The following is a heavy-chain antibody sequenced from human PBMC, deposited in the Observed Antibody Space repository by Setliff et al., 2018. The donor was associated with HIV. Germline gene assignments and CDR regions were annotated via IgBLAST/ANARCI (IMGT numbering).Heavy chain of an antibody. CDR3: EVAGQ. D-gene: IGHD6-19*01. J-gene: IGHJ4*02. Sequence: SETLSLPCTVSGGSISSYYWSWIRQPPGKGLEWIGYIYYSGSTNYNPSLKSRVTISVDTSKNQFSLKLSSVTAADTAVYYCEVAGQWGQGTLVTVSS. CDR1: GGSISSYY. CDR2: IYYSGST. V-gene: IGHV4-59*01.